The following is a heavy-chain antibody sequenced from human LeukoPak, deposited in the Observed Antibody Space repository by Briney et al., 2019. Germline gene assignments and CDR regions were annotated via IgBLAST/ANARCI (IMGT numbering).Heavy chain of an antibody. J-gene: IGHJ4*02. CDR3: ERELAAAYFDY. Sequence: GASVKVSCKASGYTFTGYYMHWVRQAPGQGLEWMGRINPNSGGTNYAQKFQGRVTKTRDTSISTAYMELSRLRSDDTAVYYCERELAAAYFDYWGQGTLVTVSS. CDR1: GYTFTGYY. V-gene: IGHV1-2*06. CDR2: INPNSGGT. D-gene: IGHD6-13*01.